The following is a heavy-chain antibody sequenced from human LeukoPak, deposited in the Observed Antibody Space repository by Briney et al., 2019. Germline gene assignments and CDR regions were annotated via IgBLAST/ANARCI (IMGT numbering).Heavy chain of an antibody. Sequence: PGGSLRLSCGASGFTFSSYSMNWVRQAPGKGLEWVSYISSSSSTIYYADSVKGRFTISRDNAKNSLYLQMNSLRDEDTAVYYCASVLSSWYDYWGQGTLVTVSS. J-gene: IGHJ4*02. D-gene: IGHD6-13*01. V-gene: IGHV3-48*02. CDR3: ASVLSSWYDY. CDR2: ISSSSSTI. CDR1: GFTFSSYS.